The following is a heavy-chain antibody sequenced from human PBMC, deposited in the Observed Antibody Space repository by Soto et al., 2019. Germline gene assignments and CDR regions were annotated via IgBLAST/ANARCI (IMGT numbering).Heavy chain of an antibody. CDR2: INPSGGST. Sequence: GASVKVSCKASGYTFPSYYMHWVRQAPGQGLEWRGIINPSGGSTSYAQKFQGRVTMTRDTSTSTVYMELSSLRSADTAVYYSRRSFQHWGQGTRDPVSS. J-gene: IGHJ1*01. V-gene: IGHV1-46*01. CDR3: RRSFQH. CDR1: GYTFPSYY.